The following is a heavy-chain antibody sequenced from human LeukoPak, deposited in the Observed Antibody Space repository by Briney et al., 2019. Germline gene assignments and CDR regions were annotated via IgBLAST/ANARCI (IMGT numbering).Heavy chain of an antibody. CDR1: GFTFSSYA. CDR3: ARGQRAHVEWSNYMDV. CDR2: ISSNGGST. J-gene: IGHJ6*03. V-gene: IGHV3-64*01. D-gene: IGHD3-3*01. Sequence: QPGGSLRLSCAASGFTFSSYAMHWVRQAPGKGLEYVSAISSNGGSTYYANSVKGRFTISRDNSKNTLYLQMNSLRTEDTAVYYCARGQRAHVEWSNYMDVWGKGTTVIVSS.